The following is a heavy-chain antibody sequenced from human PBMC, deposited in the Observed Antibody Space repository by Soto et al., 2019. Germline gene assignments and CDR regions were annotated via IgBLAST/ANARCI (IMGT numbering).Heavy chain of an antibody. V-gene: IGHV4-30-2*01. D-gene: IGHD7-27*01. J-gene: IGHJ5*02. CDR2: IYQSGST. Sequence: TLSLPCAVSGGSISSGGYSWSSIRQPPGKGREWFGCIYQSGSTYYNPSLKSRVTISVDRSKNQLPLNLISVPAADTAVYYWARVPGPGGQETRVTVSS. CDR1: GGSISSGGYS. CDR3: ARVPGP.